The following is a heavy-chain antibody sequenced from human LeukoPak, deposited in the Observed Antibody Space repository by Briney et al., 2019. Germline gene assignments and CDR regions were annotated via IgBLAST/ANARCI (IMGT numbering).Heavy chain of an antibody. CDR3: ARSYARSSLFDY. J-gene: IGHJ4*02. V-gene: IGHV3-7*01. CDR2: IKQDGSEK. CDR1: GFTFSSYW. Sequence: GGSLRLSCAASGFTFSSYWMSWVRQAPGKGLEGVANIKQDGSEKYYVDSVKGQFTISRDNAKNSLYLQMNSLSAADTAVYYCARSYARSSLFDYWGQGTLVTVSS. D-gene: IGHD3-16*01.